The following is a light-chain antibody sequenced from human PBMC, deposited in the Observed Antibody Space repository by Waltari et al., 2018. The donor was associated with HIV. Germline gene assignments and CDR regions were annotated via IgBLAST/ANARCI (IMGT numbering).Light chain of an antibody. CDR2: DVT. Sequence: QSALTQPPSASGSPGQSVTISCTGTRSDVGASNFVSWFQQHPGKAPKLMIYDVTKRPSGVPDRFSGSKSGNTASLTVSGLQAEDEADYYCASHAGSKDVFGGGTRLTVL. J-gene: IGLJ2*01. CDR1: RSDVGASNF. CDR3: ASHAGSKDV. V-gene: IGLV2-8*01.